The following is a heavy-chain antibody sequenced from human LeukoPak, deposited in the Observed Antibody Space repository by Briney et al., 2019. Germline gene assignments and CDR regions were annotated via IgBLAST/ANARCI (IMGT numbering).Heavy chain of an antibody. CDR1: GDSVSSNSAA. J-gene: IGHJ4*02. D-gene: IGHD6-13*01. CDR2: TYYRSKWYN. CDR3: ASSMNSYSSSWYYFDH. V-gene: IGHV6-1*01. Sequence: SQTLSLTCAISGDSVSSNSAAWNWIRQSPSRCLEWLGRTYYRSKWYNDYAVSVKSRITINPDTSKNQFSLQLNSVTPEDTAVYYCASSMNSYSSSWYYFDHWGQGTLVTVSS.